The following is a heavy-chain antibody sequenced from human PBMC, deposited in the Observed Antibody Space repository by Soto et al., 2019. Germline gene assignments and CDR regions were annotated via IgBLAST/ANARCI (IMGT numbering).Heavy chain of an antibody. Sequence: GGSLRLSCAASGFTFSDYYMSWIRQAPGKGLEWVSYISSSGSTIYYADSVKGRFTISRDNSRNTLYLEMNSLRVEDTAVYYCARDRGVHYFDYWGQGTQVTVSS. CDR3: ARDRGVHYFDY. V-gene: IGHV3-11*04. CDR1: GFTFSDYY. J-gene: IGHJ4*02. CDR2: ISSSGSTI. D-gene: IGHD3-10*01.